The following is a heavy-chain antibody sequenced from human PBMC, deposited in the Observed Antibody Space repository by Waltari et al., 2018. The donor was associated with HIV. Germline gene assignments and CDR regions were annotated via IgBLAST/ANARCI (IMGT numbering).Heavy chain of an antibody. CDR2: INHSRTT. J-gene: IGHJ4*02. Sequence: QVQLQQWGARQLKASDTLSLTCAVYGGSFSGYYWTWIRQSPGKGLEWIGEINHSRTTNYSPSLKSRVTISKDTSKNQFALKLTSVTAADTAVYYCAREAGYNSGWYGGYYFDFWGQGALVTVSS. CDR3: AREAGYNSGWYGGYYFDF. V-gene: IGHV4-34*02. D-gene: IGHD6-19*01. CDR1: GGSFSGYY.